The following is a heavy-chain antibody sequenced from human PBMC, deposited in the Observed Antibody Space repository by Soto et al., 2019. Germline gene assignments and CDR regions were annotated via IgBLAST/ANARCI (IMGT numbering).Heavy chain of an antibody. CDR3: ARTHIYYYSSGYYYYGMDV. V-gene: IGHV2-26*01. D-gene: IGHD3-22*01. CDR2: IFSNDEK. Sequence: SGPTLVNPTETLTLTCTVSGFSLSNARMGVSWIRQPPGKALEWLAHIFSNDEKSYSTSLKSRLTISKDTSKSQVVLTMTNKDPVDTATYYCARTHIYYYSSGYYYYGMDVWGQGTTVTVSS. J-gene: IGHJ6*02. CDR1: GFSLSNARMG.